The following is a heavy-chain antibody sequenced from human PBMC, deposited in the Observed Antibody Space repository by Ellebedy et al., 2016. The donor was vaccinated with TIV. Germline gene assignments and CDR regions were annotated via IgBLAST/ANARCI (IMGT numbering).Heavy chain of an antibody. D-gene: IGHD3-3*01. CDR2: IASKTDGGTI. Sequence: PGGSLRLSCAAPGFTLTDAYMNWVRQAPGRGLEWVGRIASKTDGGTIAYAAPVKGRFTISRDDSKDTLYLQMNGLKTEDTAVYFCSPNPFRFVGDFWGQGTLVTVSS. V-gene: IGHV3-15*07. J-gene: IGHJ4*02. CDR3: SPNPFRFVGDF. CDR1: GFTLTDAY.